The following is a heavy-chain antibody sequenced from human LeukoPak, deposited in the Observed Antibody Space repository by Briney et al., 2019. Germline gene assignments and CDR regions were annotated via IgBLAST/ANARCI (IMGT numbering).Heavy chain of an antibody. CDR2: ISPDGSTT. CDR1: GITFSTTG. CDR3: ATEGEEWTNFDY. V-gene: IGHV3-30*04. J-gene: IGHJ4*02. D-gene: IGHD3-3*01. Sequence: PGGSLRLSCAVSGITFSTTGLRWVRQAPGKGLEWVAMISPDGSTTFYTDSMKGRLTISRDNSNNTLYLQMNSLRLEDTALYYCATEGEEWTNFDYWGQGTLVTVSS.